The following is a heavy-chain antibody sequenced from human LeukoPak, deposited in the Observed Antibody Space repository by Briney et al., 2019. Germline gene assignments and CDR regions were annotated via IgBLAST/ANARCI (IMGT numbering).Heavy chain of an antibody. Sequence: GRSLRLSCAASGFTFSSYAMHWVRQAPGKGLEWVAVISYDGSNKYYADSVKGRFTISRDNSKNTLYLQMNSLRAEDTAIYYCAKGAPNYYGSKFDPWGQGTLVTVSS. CDR2: ISYDGSNK. J-gene: IGHJ5*02. CDR1: GFTFSSYA. V-gene: IGHV3-30-3*01. D-gene: IGHD3-10*01. CDR3: AKGAPNYYGSKFDP.